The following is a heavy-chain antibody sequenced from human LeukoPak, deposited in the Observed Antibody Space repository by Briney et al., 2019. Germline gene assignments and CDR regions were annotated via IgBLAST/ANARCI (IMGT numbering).Heavy chain of an antibody. V-gene: IGHV1-46*01. CDR1: GHTFTSYY. D-gene: IGHD2-2*01. CDR2: INPSGGST. J-gene: IGHJ5*02. CDR3: AGSWDCSSTSCYLLHH. Sequence: ASVKVSCKASGHTFTSYYMHWVRQAPGQGLEWMGIINPSGGSTSYAQKFQGRVTMTRDTSTSTVYMELSSLRSEDTAVYYCAGSWDCSSTSCYLLHHWGQGTLVTVSS.